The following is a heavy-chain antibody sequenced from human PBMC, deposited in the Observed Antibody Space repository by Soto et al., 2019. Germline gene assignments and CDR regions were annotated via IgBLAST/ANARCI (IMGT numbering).Heavy chain of an antibody. J-gene: IGHJ4*02. CDR3: AHRVLRTVFGLVTTTAIYFDF. V-gene: IGHV2-5*02. Sequence: QITLNESGPTVVRPTETLTLTCRFSGFSLTTSGVGVGWIRQSPGKAPEWLALIYWDDDKRYSASLKSRPTITKETSKKQVVLTVSDLDPTDTATYYCAHRVLRTVFGLVTTTAIYFDFWGQGTPVAVSS. CDR1: GFSLTTSGVG. D-gene: IGHD3-3*01. CDR2: IYWDDDK.